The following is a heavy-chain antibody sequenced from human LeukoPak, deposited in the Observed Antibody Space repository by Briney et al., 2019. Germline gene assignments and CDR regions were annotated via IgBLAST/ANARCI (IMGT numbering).Heavy chain of an antibody. Sequence: PGGSLRLSCAASGFTFSSYSMTWVRQAPGKGLEWVSSISSSSGYIYYADSVKGRFTISRDNAKNSLYLQMNSLRAEDTAVYYCASWDALGYCSSTSCRRTGAFDIWGQGTMVTVSS. J-gene: IGHJ3*02. CDR3: ASWDALGYCSSTSCRRTGAFDI. V-gene: IGHV3-21*01. CDR1: GFTFSSYS. D-gene: IGHD2-2*01. CDR2: ISSSSGYI.